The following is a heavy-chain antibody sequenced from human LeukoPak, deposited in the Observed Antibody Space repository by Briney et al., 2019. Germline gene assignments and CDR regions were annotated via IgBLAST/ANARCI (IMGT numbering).Heavy chain of an antibody. CDR1: GYTFTSYD. Sequence: ASVKVSCKASGYTFTSYDINWVRQATGQGLEWMGWMNPNSGNTGYAQKFQGRVTMTRNTSISSAYMELSSLRSEDTAVYYCARVLTMVRGVIFLGYWGQGTLVTVSS. V-gene: IGHV1-8*01. J-gene: IGHJ4*02. D-gene: IGHD3-10*01. CDR2: MNPNSGNT. CDR3: ARVLTMVRGVIFLGY.